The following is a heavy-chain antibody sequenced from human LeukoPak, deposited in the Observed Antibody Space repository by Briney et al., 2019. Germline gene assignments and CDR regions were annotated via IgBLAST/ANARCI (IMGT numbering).Heavy chain of an antibody. CDR1: GYTFTGYY. CDR3: ARGLGVRGVIDYYYYYMDV. J-gene: IGHJ6*03. V-gene: IGHV1-2*02. D-gene: IGHD3-10*01. Sequence: ASVKVSCKASGYTFTGYYMHWVRQAPGQGLEWMGWINPNSGGTNYAQKFQGRVTMTRDTSISTAYMELSRLRSDDTAVYYCARGLGVRGVIDYYYYYMDVWGKGTTVTVSS. CDR2: INPNSGGT.